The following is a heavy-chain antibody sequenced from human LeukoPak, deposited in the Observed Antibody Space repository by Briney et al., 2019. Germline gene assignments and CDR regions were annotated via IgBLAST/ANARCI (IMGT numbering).Heavy chain of an antibody. CDR2: IYYTGST. D-gene: IGHD5-12*01. J-gene: IGHJ4*02. CDR3: ARGRGYSGYAYEY. CDR1: GGSISSGGYY. V-gene: IGHV4-61*08. Sequence: SETLSLTCTVSGGSISSGGYYWSWIRQPPGKGLEWIGYIYYTGSTNYNPSLKSRVTISIDTSKNQFSLKLTSVTSADTAVFYCARGRGYSGYAYEYWGQGTLVTVSS.